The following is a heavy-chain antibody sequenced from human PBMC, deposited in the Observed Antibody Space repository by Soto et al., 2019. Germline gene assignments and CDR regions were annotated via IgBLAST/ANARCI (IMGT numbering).Heavy chain of an antibody. CDR1: GGSIPRSSGYY. D-gene: IGHD2-2*01. CDR3: ARHGQPLLEKNWFDP. J-gene: IGHJ5*02. V-gene: IGHV4-39*01. Sequence: PSETLSLTFSFSGGSIPRSSGYYWVWVRQPPGKGLEYIGSIYYSGRAYYNPSLKSRVTMSVDTSKNQFSLKLSSVTAADTAVYYCARHGQPLLEKNWFDPWGRGILVTVS. CDR2: IYYSGRA.